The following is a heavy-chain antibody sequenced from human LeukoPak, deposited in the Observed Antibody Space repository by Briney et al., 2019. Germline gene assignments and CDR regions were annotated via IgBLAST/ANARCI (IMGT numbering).Heavy chain of an antibody. CDR1: GGSISSSNW. CDR3: AREKAGYSSGWPLFDP. CDR2: IYHSGST. D-gene: IGHD6-19*01. Sequence: SGTLSLTCAVSGGSISSSNWWSWVRQPPGKGLEWIGEIYHSGSTNYNPSLKSRVTISVDKSKNQFSLKLSSVTAADTAVYYCAREKAGYSSGWPLFDPWGQGTLVTVSS. J-gene: IGHJ5*02. V-gene: IGHV4-4*02.